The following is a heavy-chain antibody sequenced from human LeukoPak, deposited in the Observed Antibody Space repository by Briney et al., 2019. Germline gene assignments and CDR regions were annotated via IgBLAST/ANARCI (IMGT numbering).Heavy chain of an antibody. D-gene: IGHD1-26*01. J-gene: IGHJ4*02. CDR1: GGTFSSYA. V-gene: IGHV1-69*13. CDR3: ARGASGSYLDY. Sequence: SVKVACKASGGTFSSYAITWVRQAPGQGLEWMGGTIPIFGTANYAQKFQGRVTITADESTSTAYMELSSLRSEDTAVYYCARGASGSYLDYWGQGTLVTVSS. CDR2: TIPIFGTA.